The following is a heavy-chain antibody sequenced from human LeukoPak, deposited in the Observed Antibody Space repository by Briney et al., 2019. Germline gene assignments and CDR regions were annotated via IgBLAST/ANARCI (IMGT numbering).Heavy chain of an antibody. CDR2: IRYDGNDK. J-gene: IGHJ4*02. Sequence: GGSLRLSCAASGFTFSRYGMLWVRQAPGKGLDVLAFIRYDGNDKYYADSVRGRFTISRDNSKNTFYLQMDSLRAEDTAVYFCAKDGVVGATTGLFYFDYWGQGILVTVSS. V-gene: IGHV3-30*02. D-gene: IGHD1-26*01. CDR3: AKDGVVGATTGLFYFDY. CDR1: GFTFSRYG.